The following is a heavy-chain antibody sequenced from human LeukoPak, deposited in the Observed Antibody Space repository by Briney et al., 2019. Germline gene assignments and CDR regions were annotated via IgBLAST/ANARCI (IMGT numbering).Heavy chain of an antibody. J-gene: IGHJ3*02. CDR2: ISSTSSYI. Sequence: GGSPRLSCAASGFTFSSYNMNWVRQAPGKGLEWVSSISSTSSYINYADSVKGRFTISRDKAKNSLYLQMNSLRAEDTAVYFCIVGATPGAFDIWGQGTMVTVFS. CDR3: IVGATPGAFDI. V-gene: IGHV3-21*01. D-gene: IGHD1-26*01. CDR1: GFTFSSYN.